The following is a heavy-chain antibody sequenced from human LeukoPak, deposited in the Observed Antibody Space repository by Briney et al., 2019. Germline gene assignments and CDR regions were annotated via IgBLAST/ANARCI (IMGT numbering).Heavy chain of an antibody. Sequence: AGSLTLTCVTTDFTFKNSCLTCVRQAPGKGREWVANIKEDGRETNYLGSVKGRFTISRDNSKNTLYLQMNRLTAEDTAVYYCARDPPGIPGYFDYWGQGTLVTVSS. CDR2: IKEDGRET. CDR3: ARDPPGIPGYFDY. CDR1: DFTFKNSC. V-gene: IGHV3-7*03. D-gene: IGHD6-13*01. J-gene: IGHJ4*02.